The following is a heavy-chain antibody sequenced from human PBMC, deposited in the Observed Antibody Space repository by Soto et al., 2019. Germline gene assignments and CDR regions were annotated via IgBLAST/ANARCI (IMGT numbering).Heavy chain of an antibody. CDR2: ISSSGTGV. CDR3: ARVRGDSSGSYYFDH. V-gene: IGHV3-11*01. D-gene: IGHD3-22*01. Sequence: GGSLRLSCAVSGFSLSYYYISWIRQAPGEGLEWVSYISSSGTGVHYADSVKGRFTISKDNANNSLYLQMNSLRAEDTAVYYCARVRGDSSGSYYFDHWGQGALVTVSS. CDR1: GFSLSYYY. J-gene: IGHJ4*02.